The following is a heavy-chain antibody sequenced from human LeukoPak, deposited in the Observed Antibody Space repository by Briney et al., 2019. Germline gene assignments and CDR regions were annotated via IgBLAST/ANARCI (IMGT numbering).Heavy chain of an antibody. Sequence: ASVKVSCKASGYTFTSYYIHWVRQAPGQGLEWMGTTNPSGGSTSHAQKFQGRVTMTRDTSTSTVYMEFSSLRSEDTAVYYCARSSGPADYWGQGTLVTVSS. CDR1: GYTFTSYY. J-gene: IGHJ4*02. CDR2: TNPSGGST. CDR3: ARSSGPADY. D-gene: IGHD1-26*01. V-gene: IGHV1-46*01.